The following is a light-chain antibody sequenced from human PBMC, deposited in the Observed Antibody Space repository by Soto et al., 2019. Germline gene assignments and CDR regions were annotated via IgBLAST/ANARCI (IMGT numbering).Light chain of an antibody. V-gene: IGKV3-15*01. J-gene: IGKJ1*01. CDR3: QHYNNWPPWT. Sequence: EIVMTQSPATLSVSPGERATLSCRASQSVSSNLAWYQQKPGQAPRLHIYGASTRATGIPARFSGSGSGTDFTPTISSLQSEDFAIYYCQHYNNWPPWTFGQGTKVEIK. CDR1: QSVSSN. CDR2: GAS.